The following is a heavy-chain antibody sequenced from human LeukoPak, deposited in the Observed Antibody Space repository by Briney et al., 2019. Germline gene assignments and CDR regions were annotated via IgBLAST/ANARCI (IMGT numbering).Heavy chain of an antibody. V-gene: IGHV3-23*01. J-gene: IGHJ4*02. CDR3: AKTSLEFDY. CDR2: IGGTGGSR. Sequence: GGSLRLSCAASGFTFSSYAMSWVRQAPGKGLEWVSAIGGTGGSRYYADSVKGRFTISRDNSKNTLYLQMNSLRAEDTAVYYCAKTSLEFDYWGQGTLVTVSS. CDR1: GFTFSSYA.